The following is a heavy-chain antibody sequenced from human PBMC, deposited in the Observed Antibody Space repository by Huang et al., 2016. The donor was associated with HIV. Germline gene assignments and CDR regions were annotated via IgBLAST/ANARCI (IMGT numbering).Heavy chain of an antibody. J-gene: IGHJ4*02. Sequence: QVHLVQSGAEVREPGSSVEVSCTSSAGALTSHSITWVRQAPGHGLERVVTFVPMFGTPNYAQKFRGRLSFRADESTGAVYMKLARLKSEDTAIYFCARVRRHSGNSGLIDFWGQGTLVTVTS. D-gene: IGHD6-19*01. CDR1: AGALTSHS. CDR2: FVPMFGTP. CDR3: ARVRRHSGNSGLIDF. V-gene: IGHV1-69*13.